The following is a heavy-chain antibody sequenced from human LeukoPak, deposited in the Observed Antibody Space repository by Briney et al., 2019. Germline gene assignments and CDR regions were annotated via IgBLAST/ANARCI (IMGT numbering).Heavy chain of an antibody. V-gene: IGHV3-9*01. CDR1: GFIFDDHG. D-gene: IGHD3-3*01. J-gene: IGHJ3*02. CDR2: ISWSSGII. Sequence: GRSLRLSCAASGFIFDDHGMHWVRQAPGKGLEWVSGISWSSGIIGYADSVKGRFTISRDNAKNSLDLQMESLRAEDTAVYYCARDTGSPADAITMEDNAFDIWGQGTMVTVSS. CDR3: ARDTGSPADAITMEDNAFDI.